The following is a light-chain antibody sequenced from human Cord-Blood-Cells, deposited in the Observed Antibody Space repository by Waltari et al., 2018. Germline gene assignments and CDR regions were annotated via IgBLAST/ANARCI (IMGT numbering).Light chain of an antibody. CDR3: QQYNSYSPIT. CDR1: QSISSW. Sequence: DIQMTQSPSTLSASVGDRVTITCRASQSISSWLAGYQQKPGKAPKLLIYQASSVESGLPSRFSGSGSGTEFTLTISSLQPDDFATYYCQQYNSYSPITFGQGTRLEIK. J-gene: IGKJ5*01. CDR2: QAS. V-gene: IGKV1-5*03.